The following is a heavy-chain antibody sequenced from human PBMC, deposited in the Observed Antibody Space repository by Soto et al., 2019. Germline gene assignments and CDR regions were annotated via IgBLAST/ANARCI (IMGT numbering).Heavy chain of an antibody. CDR2: ISAYNGNT. D-gene: IGHD6-19*01. Sequence: ASVKVSCKASGYTFTSYGISWVRQAPGQGLEWMGWISAYNGNTNYAQKLQGRVTMTTDTSTSTAYMELSSLRSEDTAVYYCAREGHSSGWVYYYYGMDVWGQGTTVTVS. V-gene: IGHV1-18*01. CDR3: AREGHSSGWVYYYYGMDV. CDR1: GYTFTSYG. J-gene: IGHJ6*02.